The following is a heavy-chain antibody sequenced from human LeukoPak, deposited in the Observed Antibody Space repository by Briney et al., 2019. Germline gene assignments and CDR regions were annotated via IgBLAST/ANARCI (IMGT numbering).Heavy chain of an antibody. CDR2: ISGSGGST. J-gene: IGHJ3*02. CDR1: GFTFSSYA. D-gene: IGHD1-1*01. CDR3: ARGENWNDGLGGGAFDI. Sequence: PGGSLRLSCAASGFTFSSYAMSWVRQAPGKGLEWVSAISGSGGSTYYADSVKGRFTISRDNAKNSLYLQMNSLRAEDTAVYYCARGENWNDGLGGGAFDIWGQGTMVTVSS. V-gene: IGHV3-23*01.